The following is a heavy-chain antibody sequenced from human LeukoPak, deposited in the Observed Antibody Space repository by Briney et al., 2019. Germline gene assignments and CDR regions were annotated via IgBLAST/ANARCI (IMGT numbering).Heavy chain of an antibody. CDR2: ISGSGGST. D-gene: IGHD3-10*01. V-gene: IGHV3-23*01. CDR3: AKDSLLWFGESHFDY. J-gene: IGHJ4*02. Sequence: PGGSLRLSCAASGFTFSSYAMSWVRQAPGKGLEWVSAISGSGGSTYYADSVKGRFTISRDNSKNTLYLQMNSLRAEDTAEYYCAKDSLLWFGESHFDYWGQGTLVTVSS. CDR1: GFTFSSYA.